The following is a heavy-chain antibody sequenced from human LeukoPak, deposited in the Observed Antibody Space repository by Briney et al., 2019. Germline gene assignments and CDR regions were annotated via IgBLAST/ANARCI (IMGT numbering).Heavy chain of an antibody. D-gene: IGHD2-2*01. CDR2: IYYSGST. J-gene: IGHJ4*02. V-gene: IGHV4-38-2*01. Sequence: SETLSLTCAVSGYSISSGYYWGWIRQPPGKGLEWIGYIYYSGSTYYNPSLKSRVTISVDTSKNQFSLKLSSVTAADTAVYYCATGPGVVVPAVNPPTLWGQGTLVTVSS. CDR1: GYSISSGYY. CDR3: ATGPGVVVPAVNPPTL.